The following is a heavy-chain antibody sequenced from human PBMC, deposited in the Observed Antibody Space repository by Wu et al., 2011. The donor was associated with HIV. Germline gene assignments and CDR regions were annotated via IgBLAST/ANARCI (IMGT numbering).Heavy chain of an antibody. J-gene: IGHJ6*03. D-gene: IGHD3-10*01. CDR3: ARDRHPMVGPWYYYYYMDV. V-gene: IGHV1-69*14. Sequence: QVQLVQSGAAVKKPGSSVKVSCKASGGTFNSYGITWVRQAPGQGLEWMGRIIPIFGTANYAQKFQGRVTITADKSTSTAYMELSSLRSEDTAVYYCARDRHPMVGPWYYYYYMDVWGKGTTVTVS. CDR1: GGTFNSYG. CDR2: IIPIFGTA.